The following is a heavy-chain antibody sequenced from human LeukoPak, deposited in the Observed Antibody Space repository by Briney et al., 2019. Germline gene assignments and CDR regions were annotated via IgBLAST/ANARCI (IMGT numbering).Heavy chain of an antibody. CDR2: MNPNSGNT. D-gene: IGHD6-19*01. CDR3: ARDDSGWYVSYYYYGMDV. Sequence: ASVKVSCKASGYSFTSYYMHWVRQAPGQGLEWMGWMNPNSGNTGYAQKFQGRVTMTRNTSISTAYMELSSLRSEDTAVYYCARDDSGWYVSYYYYGMDVWGQGTTVTVSS. J-gene: IGHJ6*02. CDR1: GYSFTSYY. V-gene: IGHV1-8*02.